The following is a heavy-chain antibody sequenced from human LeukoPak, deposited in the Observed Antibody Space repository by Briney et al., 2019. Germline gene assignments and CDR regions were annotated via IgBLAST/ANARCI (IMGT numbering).Heavy chain of an antibody. V-gene: IGHV4-39*01. D-gene: IGHD2-2*01. CDR1: GGSISSSTYY. CDR2: IYYSGST. CDR3: VRLPYCSSTSCQQGYYGMDV. J-gene: IGHJ6*02. Sequence: SETLSLTCTVSGGSISSSTYYWGWIRQPPGKGPEWIGSIYYSGSTYYDPSLKSRVTISADTSKNQFSLKLSSVTAADSAVYYCVRLPYCSSTSCQQGYYGMDVWGQGTTVTVSS.